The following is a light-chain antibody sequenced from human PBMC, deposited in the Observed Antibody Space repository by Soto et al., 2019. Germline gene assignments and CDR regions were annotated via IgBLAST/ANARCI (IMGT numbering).Light chain of an antibody. CDR3: QQLNGYSFT. V-gene: IGKV1-9*01. J-gene: IGKJ2*01. CDR2: ASS. Sequence: DIQLTQSPSFLSASVGDRVTITCRASQGISTYLAWYQQRPGKAPNLLIYASSTLQRGVPSRFSGSGSGTEFTLTIISLQPEDFATYYCQQLNGYSFTFGQGTELEIK. CDR1: QGISTY.